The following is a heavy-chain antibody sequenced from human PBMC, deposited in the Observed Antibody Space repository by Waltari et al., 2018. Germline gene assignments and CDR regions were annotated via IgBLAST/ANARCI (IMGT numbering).Heavy chain of an antibody. CDR3: ARAFTIFGDV. CDR1: GYTFTSYY. D-gene: IGHD3-3*01. J-gene: IGHJ4*02. Sequence: QVQLVQSGAEVKKPGASVKVSCKASGYTFTSYYMHWVRQAPGQGLEWMGIINPSGGSTSYAQKFQGRVTMTTDTSTSTAYMELRSLRSDDTAVYYCARAFTIFGDVWGQGTLVTVSS. V-gene: IGHV1-46*01. CDR2: INPSGGST.